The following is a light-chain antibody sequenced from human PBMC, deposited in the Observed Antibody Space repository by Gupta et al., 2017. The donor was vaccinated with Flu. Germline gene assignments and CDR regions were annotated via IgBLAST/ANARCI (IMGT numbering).Light chain of an antibody. Sequence: DIQMTQSPSSLSASVGDRVTITCRASQSISSYLNWYQQKPGKAPKLLIYAASSLQSGVPSRFSGSGSGTDFTLTISSPQPEDFATYYCQQSDSTPLTFGQGTKVEIK. V-gene: IGKV1-39*01. CDR2: AAS. J-gene: IGKJ1*01. CDR1: QSISSY. CDR3: QQSDSTPLT.